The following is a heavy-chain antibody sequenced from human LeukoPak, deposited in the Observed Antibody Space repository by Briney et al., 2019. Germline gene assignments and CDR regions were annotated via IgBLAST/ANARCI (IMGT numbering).Heavy chain of an antibody. V-gene: IGHV3-21*01. CDR2: IGLSSNYI. Sequence: GGSLRLSCAASGFTFSNAWMSWVRQAPGMGLEWVSSIGLSSNYISYADSVKGRFTISRDNAKNSLYLQMNSLRAEDTAVYYCAREDSRDGYGFDYWGQGTLVTVSS. J-gene: IGHJ4*02. CDR1: GFTFSNAW. D-gene: IGHD5-24*01. CDR3: AREDSRDGYGFDY.